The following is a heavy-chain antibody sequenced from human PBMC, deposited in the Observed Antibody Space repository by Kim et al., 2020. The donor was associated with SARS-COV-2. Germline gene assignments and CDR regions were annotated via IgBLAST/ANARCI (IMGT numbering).Heavy chain of an antibody. V-gene: IGHV4-59*08. CDR3: ARLHPDTGGAFDI. D-gene: IGHD5-18*01. J-gene: IGHJ3*02. CDR2: IYYSGST. CDR1: GGSISSYY. Sequence: SETLSLTCTVSGGSISSYYWSWIRQPPGKGLEWIGYIYYSGSTNYNPSLKSRVTISVDTSKNQFSLKLSSVTTADTAVYYCARLHPDTGGAFDIWGQGT.